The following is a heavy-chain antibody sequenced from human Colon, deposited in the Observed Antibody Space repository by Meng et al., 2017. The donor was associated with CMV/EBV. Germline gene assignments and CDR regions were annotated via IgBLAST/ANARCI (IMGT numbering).Heavy chain of an antibody. CDR1: GGSIGSGGYY. CDR3: ARRGGQQQLVHWFDP. CDR2: IYYSGST. D-gene: IGHD6-13*01. Sequence: SGGSIGSGGYYWSWSRQHPGKGLGWIGYIYYSGSTYCSPSLKSRVTISVDTSKNQFSLKLSSVTAEDTAVYYCARRGGQQQLVHWFDPWGQGTLVTVSS. J-gene: IGHJ5*02. V-gene: IGHV4-31*02.